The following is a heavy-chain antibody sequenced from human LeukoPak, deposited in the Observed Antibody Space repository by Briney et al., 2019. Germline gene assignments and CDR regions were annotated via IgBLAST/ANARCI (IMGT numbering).Heavy chain of an antibody. CDR2: IYHSGST. J-gene: IGHJ6*03. CDR3: ASRPLGYCSSTSCPGDYYMDV. Sequence: SETLSLTCTVSGGSISSYYWSWIRQPPGKGLEWIGSIYHSGSTYYNPSLKSRVTISVDTSKNQFSLKLSSVTAADTAVYYCASRPLGYCSSTSCPGDYYMDVWGKGTTVTVSS. D-gene: IGHD2-2*01. CDR1: GGSISSYY. V-gene: IGHV4-59*08.